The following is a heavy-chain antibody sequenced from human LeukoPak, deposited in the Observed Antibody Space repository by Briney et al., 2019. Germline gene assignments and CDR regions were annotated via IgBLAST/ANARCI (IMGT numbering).Heavy chain of an antibody. CDR3: ARHFPHMDYSGWKQGWFDP. CDR1: GDSINSRSYY. CDR2: IDNSGIT. D-gene: IGHD6-19*01. Sequence: SETLSLTCTVSGDSINSRSYYWGWIRQPPGKGLEWIGIIDNSGITYYNPSLKSRVTISVDTSENQFSLRLISVTAADTAVYYCARHFPHMDYSGWKQGWFDPWGQGTLVTVSS. J-gene: IGHJ5*02. V-gene: IGHV4-39*01.